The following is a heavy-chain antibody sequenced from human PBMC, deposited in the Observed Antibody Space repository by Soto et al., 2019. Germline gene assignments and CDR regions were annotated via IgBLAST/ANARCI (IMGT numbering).Heavy chain of an antibody. Sequence: QVQLQESGPGLVKPSETLVLTCTVSGGSIGSYYWNWIRQTPEKGLEWIGYVYNRGRPTYNPSLGSRHTRSVDASKNQVSLSPASDTPAYAAVSYWTRDRAIGFCGKGTSVPVSS. J-gene: IGHJ6*04. CDR3: TRDRAIGF. D-gene: IGHD3-10*01. CDR2: VYNRGRP. CDR1: GGSIGSYY. V-gene: IGHV4-59*01.